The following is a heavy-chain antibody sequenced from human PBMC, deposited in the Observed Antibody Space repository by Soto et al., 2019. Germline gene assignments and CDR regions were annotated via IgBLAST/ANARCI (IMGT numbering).Heavy chain of an antibody. V-gene: IGHV1-69*06. CDR2: IIPIFGTA. D-gene: IGHD5-12*01. Sequence: ASVKVSCKASGGTFSSYAISWVRQAPGQGLEWMGGIIPIFGTANYAQKFQGRVTITADKSTSTAYMELSSLRSEDTAGYYCAREIVATITPRWFDPWGQGTLVTVSS. J-gene: IGHJ5*02. CDR1: GGTFSSYA. CDR3: AREIVATITPRWFDP.